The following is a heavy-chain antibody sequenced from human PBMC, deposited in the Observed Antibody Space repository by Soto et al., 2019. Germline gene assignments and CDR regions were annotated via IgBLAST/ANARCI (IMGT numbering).Heavy chain of an antibody. CDR2: IYYSGST. J-gene: IGHJ4*02. V-gene: IGHV4-31*03. D-gene: IGHD4-17*01. Sequence: PSETLSLTCTVSGGSISSGGYYWSWIRQHPGKGLEWIGYIYYSGSTYYNPSLKSRVTISVDTSKNQFSLKLSSVTAADTAVYYCARSPTPYGDYVDYWGRGTLVTVSS. CDR3: ARSPTPYGDYVDY. CDR1: GGSISSGGYY.